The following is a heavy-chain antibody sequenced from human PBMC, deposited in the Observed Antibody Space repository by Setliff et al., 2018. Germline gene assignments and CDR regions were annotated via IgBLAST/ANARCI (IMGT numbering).Heavy chain of an antibody. J-gene: IGHJ4*02. D-gene: IGHD2-15*01. CDR3: ARGGNLIYYFDY. Sequence: ETLSLTCTVSGGSISHHYWSWVRQAPGKGLEWVANIKQDGSEKYYVDSVKGRFTISRDNAKKSVYLQMNSLRAEDTAVYYCARGGNLIYYFDYWGQGTLVTVSS. CDR2: IKQDGSEK. CDR1: GGSISHHY. V-gene: IGHV3-7*04.